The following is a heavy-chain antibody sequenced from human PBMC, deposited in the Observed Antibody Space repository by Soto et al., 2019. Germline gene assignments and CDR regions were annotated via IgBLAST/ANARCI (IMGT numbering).Heavy chain of an antibody. J-gene: IGHJ6*02. Sequence: VQLVESGGGVVQPGRSLRLSCAASGFTFSSYAMHWVRQAPGKGLEWVAVISYDGSNKYYADSVTGRFTISRDNSKNTLYLQKNSLRAEDTAVYYCAREDGKYYYFWSGYLNYGMDVWGQGTTVTVSS. CDR3: AREDGKYYYFWSGYLNYGMDV. D-gene: IGHD3-3*01. CDR1: GFTFSSYA. CDR2: ISYDGSNK. V-gene: IGHV3-30-3*01.